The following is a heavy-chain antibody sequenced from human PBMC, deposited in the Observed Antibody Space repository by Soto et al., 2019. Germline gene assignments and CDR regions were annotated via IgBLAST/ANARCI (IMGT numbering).Heavy chain of an antibody. D-gene: IGHD2-21*01. V-gene: IGHV3-23*01. CDR3: AQDRGWGVVSPSHDY. J-gene: IGHJ4*02. CDR1: GFTFRNFV. CDR2: IRGSGGET. Sequence: EVQLLESGGGLVQPGGSLRVSCAASGFTFRNFVMSWVRQAPGKGLEWVSAIRGSGGETFYADSVKGRFTISRDNSRNTLYLQMNSLRDEDTALYFCAQDRGWGVVSPSHDYWCRGTMVTVSS.